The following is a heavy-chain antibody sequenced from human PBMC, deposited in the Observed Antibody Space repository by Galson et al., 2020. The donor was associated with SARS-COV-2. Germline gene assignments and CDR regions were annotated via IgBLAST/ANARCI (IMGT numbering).Heavy chain of an antibody. D-gene: IGHD2-8*01. CDR2: INPKLGVT. Sequence: ASVKVSCKASGYTFTGHYINWVRQAPGQGLEWMGWINPKLGVTNYAQKFQDRVTMTRDTSISTAYMDLSRVTYDDTAVYYCARDRNGGSDGFDIWGQGTTVTVSS. CDR1: GYTFTGHY. V-gene: IGHV1-2*02. CDR3: ARDRNGGSDGFDI. J-gene: IGHJ3*02.